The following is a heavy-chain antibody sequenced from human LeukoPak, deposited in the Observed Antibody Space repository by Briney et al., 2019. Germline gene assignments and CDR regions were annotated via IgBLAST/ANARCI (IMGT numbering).Heavy chain of an antibody. V-gene: IGHV1-69*05. J-gene: IGHJ4*02. CDR1: GGTFSSYA. D-gene: IGHD1-26*01. Sequence: ASVKVSCKASGGTFSSYAISWVRQAPGQGLEWMGGIIPIFGTANYAQKFQGRVTMTTDASTSTAYMELRNLRSDDTAVYYCARATSGCPDYWGQGTLVTVSS. CDR3: ARATSGCPDY. CDR2: IIPIFGTA.